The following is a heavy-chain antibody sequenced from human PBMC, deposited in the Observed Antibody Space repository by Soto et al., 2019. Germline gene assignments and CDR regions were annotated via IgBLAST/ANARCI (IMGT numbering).Heavy chain of an antibody. V-gene: IGHV3-74*01. Sequence: GGSLILSCVVSGLSFSSYWFHWVRQAPGNGLVWVSRINSDGSSTTYADSVKGRFTTSRDNAKNTVYLQMNSLRAEDTAVYYCASEASYYETSSALDVWGQGTTVPVPS. CDR1: GLSFSSYW. CDR2: INSDGSST. CDR3: ASEASYYETSSALDV. D-gene: IGHD3-16*01. J-gene: IGHJ6*02.